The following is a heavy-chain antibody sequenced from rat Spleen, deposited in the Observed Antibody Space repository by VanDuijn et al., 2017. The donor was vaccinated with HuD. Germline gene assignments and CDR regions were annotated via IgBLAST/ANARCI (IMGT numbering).Heavy chain of an antibody. CDR1: GFTFNDYY. V-gene: IGHV5-7*01. Sequence: EVQLVESGGGLIQPGRSLKLSCAASGFTFNDYYMAWVRQAPTKGLEWVATINYDGSSTTYRDSVKGRLTISRDNAKSTLYLQMDSLKSEDTATYYCARSVFDYWGQGVMVTVSS. CDR3: ARSVFDY. J-gene: IGHJ2*01. CDR2: INYDGSST.